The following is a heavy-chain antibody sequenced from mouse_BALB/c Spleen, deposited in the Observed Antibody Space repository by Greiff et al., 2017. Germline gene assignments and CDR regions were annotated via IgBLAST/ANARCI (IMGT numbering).Heavy chain of an antibody. CDR2: ISYSGST. J-gene: IGHJ4*01. CDR3: ARREYYGSYAMDY. D-gene: IGHD1-2*01. V-gene: IGHV3-2*02. Sequence: EVMLVESGPGLVKPSQSLSLTCTVTGYSITSDYAWNWIRQFPGNKLEWMGYISYSGSTSYNPSLKSRISITRDTSKNQFFLQLNSVTTEDTATYYCARREYYGSYAMDYWGQGTSVTVSS. CDR1: GYSITSDYA.